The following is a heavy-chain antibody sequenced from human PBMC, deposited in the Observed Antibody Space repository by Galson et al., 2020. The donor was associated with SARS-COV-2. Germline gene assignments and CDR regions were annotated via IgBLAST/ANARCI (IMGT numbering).Heavy chain of an antibody. CDR1: GYTFTSYH. CDR3: ARGLLLWLTFHYYYYMDV. J-gene: IGHJ6*03. D-gene: IGHD3-10*01. V-gene: IGHV1-8*01. CDR2: MNPNSGNP. Sequence: ASVKVSCKASGYTFTSYHINWVRQATGKGLEWMGWMNPNSGNPGYAQKFQGRVTMTRNTSISTAFMERSSLRSEVTAVYYCARGLLLWLTFHYYYYMDVLGKGTTVTVSS.